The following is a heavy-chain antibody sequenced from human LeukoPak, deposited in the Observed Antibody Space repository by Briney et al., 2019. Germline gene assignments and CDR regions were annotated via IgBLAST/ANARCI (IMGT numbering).Heavy chain of an antibody. J-gene: IGHJ5*02. D-gene: IGHD4-23*01. CDR2: IYPGESET. CDR3: ARGRWSVGTKWSAP. Sequence: GESLKISCKASGYTFTDYWVAWVRQMPGKGLEGMGLIYPGESETRYNLSFQGHVTMSVDNPITTACLQWSSLQASDAAIYYCARGRWSVGTKWSAPWGQGNLVTVSA. V-gene: IGHV5-51*04. CDR1: GYTFTDYW.